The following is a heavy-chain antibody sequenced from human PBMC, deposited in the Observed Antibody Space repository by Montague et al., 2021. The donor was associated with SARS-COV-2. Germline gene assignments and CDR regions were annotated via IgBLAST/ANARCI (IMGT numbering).Heavy chain of an antibody. CDR2: IYYSGST. J-gene: IGHJ3*02. CDR1: GGSISSSSHY. V-gene: IGHV4-39*01. D-gene: IGHD3-3*01. CDR3: ARHSGRDTIFGVINIHDSFDS. Sequence: SETLSLTCTVSGGSISSSSHYWGWIRQPPGKGLDWIGSIYYSGSTYYKPSLKSRVTIYVDTSKNQFSLKLRSVTAADTAVYYCARHSGRDTIFGVINIHDSFDSWGQGTTGTVSS.